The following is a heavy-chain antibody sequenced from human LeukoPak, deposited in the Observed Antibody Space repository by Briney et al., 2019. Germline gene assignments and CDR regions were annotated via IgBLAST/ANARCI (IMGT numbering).Heavy chain of an antibody. CDR2: INPSGRI. V-gene: IGHV4-34*01. CDR1: GGSFSGYY. J-gene: IGHJ6*03. Sequence: SETLSLTCAVYGGSFSGYYWTWIRQAPGKGLEWIGEINPSGRISYNPSLKSRLTISVDASKNQFSLNLRSLTAADTAVYYCARGRQEVSMIVVVMTAVAYYLDVWGKGTTVTVS. D-gene: IGHD3-22*01. CDR3: ARGRQEVSMIVVVMTAVAYYLDV.